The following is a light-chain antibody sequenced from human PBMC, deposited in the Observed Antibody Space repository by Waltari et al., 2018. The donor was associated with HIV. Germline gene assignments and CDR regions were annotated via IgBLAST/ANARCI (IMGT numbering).Light chain of an antibody. Sequence: QSALPQPASVSGSPGQSITISCTGTSSDVGGYNYVSWYQHHPGKAPKLLIYEVSNRPSGVSNRFSGSKSGNTASLIISGLQAEDEADYYCSSYTSSSTLAVFGGGTKLTVL. CDR1: SSDVGGYNY. CDR3: SSYTSSSTLAV. J-gene: IGLJ2*01. CDR2: EVS. V-gene: IGLV2-14*01.